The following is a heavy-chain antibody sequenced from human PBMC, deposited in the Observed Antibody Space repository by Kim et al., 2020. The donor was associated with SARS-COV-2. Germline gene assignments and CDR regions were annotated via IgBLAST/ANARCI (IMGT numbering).Heavy chain of an antibody. CDR3: AREWPYGSSTSCYYGSGSDPKGFDAFDI. D-gene: IGHD2-2*01. CDR1: GFTFSDYY. V-gene: IGHV3-11*04. Sequence: GGSLRLSCAASGFTFSDYYMSWIRQAPGKGLEWVSYISSSGSTIYYADSVKGRFTISRDNTKNSLDLQMNSLRAEDTAVYYCAREWPYGSSTSCYYGSGSDPKGFDAFDIWGQGTMVTVSS. J-gene: IGHJ3*02. CDR2: ISSSGSTI.